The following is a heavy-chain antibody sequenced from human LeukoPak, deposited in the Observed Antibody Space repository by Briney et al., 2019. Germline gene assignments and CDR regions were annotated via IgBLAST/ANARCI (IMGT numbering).Heavy chain of an antibody. CDR2: IIPIFGTA. Sequence: ASVKVSCKASGGTFSSYAISWVRQAPGQGLEWMGGIIPIFGTANYAQKFQGRVTITADKSTSTAYMELSSLRSEDTAVYYCARDQSGEWELLSGWWFDPWGQGTLVTVSP. J-gene: IGHJ5*02. V-gene: IGHV1-69*06. D-gene: IGHD1-26*01. CDR3: ARDQSGEWELLSGWWFDP. CDR1: GGTFSSYA.